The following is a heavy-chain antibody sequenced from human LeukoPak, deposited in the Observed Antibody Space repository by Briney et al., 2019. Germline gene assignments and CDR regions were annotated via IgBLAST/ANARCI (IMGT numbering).Heavy chain of an antibody. D-gene: IGHD5-12*01. CDR1: GFTFSDYG. CDR2: IYSGGST. CDR3: ARGALSYEGDYFGY. Sequence: GGSLRLSCVASGFTFSDYGMSWVRQAPGKGLEWVSVIYSGGSTYYADSVKGRFTISRDNSKNTLYLQMNSLRAEDTAVYYCARGALSYEGDYFGYWGQGTLVTVSS. V-gene: IGHV3-53*01. J-gene: IGHJ4*02.